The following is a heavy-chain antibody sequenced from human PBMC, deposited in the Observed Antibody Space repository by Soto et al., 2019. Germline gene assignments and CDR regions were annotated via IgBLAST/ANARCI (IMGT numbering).Heavy chain of an antibody. CDR1: GGSISGYF. J-gene: IGHJ2*01. D-gene: IGHD3-22*01. V-gene: IGHV4-59*01. CDR3: ARAPYDSSCYGRYPVDL. CDR2: IYYSETT. Sequence: QVQLQESGPGLVKPSETLSLTCIVSGGSISGYFWNWIRQPPGKGLEWIGYIYYSETTNYNPSLKSLVTISVDTSKSQISLKLRSVTAADTAVYYCARAPYDSSCYGRYPVDLWGRGTLVTVSA.